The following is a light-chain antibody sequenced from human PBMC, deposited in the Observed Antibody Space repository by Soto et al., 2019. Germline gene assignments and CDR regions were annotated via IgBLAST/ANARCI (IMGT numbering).Light chain of an antibody. Sequence: EIVLTQSPGTLSLSPGDRATLSCRASQSVSSNFLAWYQQKPCQAPRLLIYGASIRATGIPDRFSGSGSGTDFTLTLRRLEPEDFAIYFCHQYGSSPRTFGQGTKLEIK. CDR1: QSVSSNF. CDR3: HQYGSSPRT. V-gene: IGKV3-20*01. J-gene: IGKJ1*01. CDR2: GAS.